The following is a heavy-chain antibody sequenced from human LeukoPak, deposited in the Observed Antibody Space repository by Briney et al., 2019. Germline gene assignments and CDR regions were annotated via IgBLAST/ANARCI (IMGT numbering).Heavy chain of an antibody. Sequence: ASVKASCKASGYTFTNYDINWVRQATGQGPEWMGWMNPKSGNTGYAQKFQSRVTMTRNTSISTAYMELSSLRSDDTAVYYCARDQDIVVVVAALRQREMGGFDPWGQGTLVTVSS. V-gene: IGHV1-8*01. D-gene: IGHD2-15*01. CDR3: ARDQDIVVVVAALRQREMGGFDP. CDR1: GYTFTNYD. CDR2: MNPKSGNT. J-gene: IGHJ5*02.